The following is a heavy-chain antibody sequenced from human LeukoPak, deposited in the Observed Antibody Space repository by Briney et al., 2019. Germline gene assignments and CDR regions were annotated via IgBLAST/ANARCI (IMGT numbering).Heavy chain of an antibody. J-gene: IGHJ3*02. Sequence: PSETLSLTCTVSGGSISSRYSYWGWSRQPPGKGLEWIVNIYYSGSTYYNPSLKSRITISVDTAKNQFSLKQSAVTAADPAVYFCARGPYSYDSSGAFDIWGQGTMVTVSS. CDR2: IYYSGST. V-gene: IGHV4-39*07. D-gene: IGHD3-22*01. CDR1: GGSISSRYSY. CDR3: ARGPYSYDSSGAFDI.